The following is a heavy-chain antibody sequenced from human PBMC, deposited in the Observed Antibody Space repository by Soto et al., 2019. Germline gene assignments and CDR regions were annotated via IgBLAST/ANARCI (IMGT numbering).Heavy chain of an antibody. J-gene: IGHJ4*02. V-gene: IGHV3-30*18. D-gene: IGHD4-17*01. CDR3: AKDHLTTTVTTVGY. CDR2: ISYHGSDK. CDR1: GFTFSNYG. Sequence: QVQLVESGGGVVQPGRSLRLSCAASGFTFSNYGMHWVRQAPGKGLEWVAVISYHGSDKYYADSVKGRFTISRDNSQTTLYLQMDSLRDEDTAVYYCAKDHLTTTVTTVGYWGQGTLVTVSS.